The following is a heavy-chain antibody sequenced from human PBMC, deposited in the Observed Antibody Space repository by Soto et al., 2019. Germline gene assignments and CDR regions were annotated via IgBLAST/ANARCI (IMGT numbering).Heavy chain of an antibody. V-gene: IGHV3-48*02. J-gene: IGHJ4*02. CDR3: ARLPKGSLVTG. CDR1: GFRFSDHS. Sequence: GGSLRLSCVGSGFRFSDHSMHWVRRAPGTGLQWLSYISSSGDRIHYADSVRGRFTVSRDNAKNSLFLRMNSLRDDDTAMYYCARLPKGSLVTGWGQGTQVTVSS. D-gene: IGHD2-21*02. CDR2: ISSSGDRI.